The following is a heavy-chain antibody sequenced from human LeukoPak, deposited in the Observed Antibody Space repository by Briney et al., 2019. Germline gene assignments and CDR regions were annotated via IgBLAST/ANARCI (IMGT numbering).Heavy chain of an antibody. Sequence: SETLSLTCTVSGGSINSYYWSWIRQPPGKGLECIGYIHYTGSTNYNPSLKSRVTISVDTSKSQFSLKLSSVTAADTAVYYCASDRIEVDAFDIWGQGTMVTVSS. D-gene: IGHD2-15*01. V-gene: IGHV4-59*01. CDR2: IHYTGST. J-gene: IGHJ3*02. CDR3: ASDRIEVDAFDI. CDR1: GGSINSYY.